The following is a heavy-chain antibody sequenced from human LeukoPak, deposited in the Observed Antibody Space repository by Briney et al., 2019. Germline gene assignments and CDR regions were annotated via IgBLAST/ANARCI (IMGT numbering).Heavy chain of an antibody. V-gene: IGHV3-21*04. D-gene: IGHD1-1*01. CDR3: AKDKAERWGAFDI. CDR1: GFIFNDFW. CDR2: ISSSSSYI. J-gene: IGHJ3*02. Sequence: GGSLRLSCAASGFIFNDFWMSWVRQAPGKGLEWVSSISSSSSYIYYADSVKGRFTISRDNAKNSLYLQMNSLRAEDTALYYCAKDKAERWGAFDIWGQGTMVTVSS.